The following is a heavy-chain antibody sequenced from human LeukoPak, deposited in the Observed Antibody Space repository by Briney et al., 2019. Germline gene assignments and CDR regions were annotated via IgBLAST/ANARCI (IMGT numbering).Heavy chain of an antibody. D-gene: IGHD5-12*01. Sequence: GGSLRLSCAASGFTVSSNYMNWVRQAPGKGLDWVASISYDGSSKKYVDSVKGRFTISRDNSKRTLYLQINSLRSEDTAVYYCAKEGLRFFDFWGQGTLVTVSS. J-gene: IGHJ4*02. CDR2: ISYDGSSK. CDR3: AKEGLRFFDF. CDR1: GFTVSSNY. V-gene: IGHV3-30*18.